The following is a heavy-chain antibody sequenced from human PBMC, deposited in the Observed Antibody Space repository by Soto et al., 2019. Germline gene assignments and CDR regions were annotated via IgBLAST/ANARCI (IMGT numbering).Heavy chain of an antibody. CDR2: INPSGGST. V-gene: IGHV1-46*01. CDR1: GYTFTSYY. J-gene: IGHJ6*02. D-gene: IGHD6-13*01. Sequence: GASVKVSCKASGYTFTSYYMHWVRQAPGQGLEWMGIINPSGGSTSYAQKFQGRVTMTRDTSTSTVYMELSSLRSEDTAVYYCARGSEGYSSSWYNFYYYGMDVWGQGTTVTVSS. CDR3: ARGSEGYSSSWYNFYYYGMDV.